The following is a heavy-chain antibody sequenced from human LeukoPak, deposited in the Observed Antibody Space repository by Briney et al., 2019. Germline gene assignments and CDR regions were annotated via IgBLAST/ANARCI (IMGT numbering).Heavy chain of an antibody. CDR3: VKDYYDRDYFDY. CDR1: GFTFSSYG. CDR2: IWYDGSNK. V-gene: IGHV3-33*06. D-gene: IGHD3-22*01. Sequence: PGGSLRLSCAASGFTFSSYGMHWVRQAPGKGLEWVAVIWYDGSNKYYADSVKGRFTISRDNSKNTLYLQMNSLRAEDTAVYYCVKDYYDRDYFDYWAREPWSPSPQ. J-gene: IGHJ4*02.